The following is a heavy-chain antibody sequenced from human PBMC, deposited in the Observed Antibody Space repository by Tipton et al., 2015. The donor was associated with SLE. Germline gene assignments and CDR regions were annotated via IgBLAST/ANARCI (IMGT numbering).Heavy chain of an antibody. Sequence: TLSLTCTVSGGSISSYYWSWIRQPPGEGLEWIGSIYYRGNTYYNSSLKSRVTISVDTSKNQFSLKLSSVTAADTAVYYCARGEYGYIVLGYWGQGTLVTVSS. CDR1: GGSISSYY. V-gene: IGHV4-59*12. CDR3: ARGEYGYIVLGY. CDR2: IYYRGNT. D-gene: IGHD2-21*01. J-gene: IGHJ4*02.